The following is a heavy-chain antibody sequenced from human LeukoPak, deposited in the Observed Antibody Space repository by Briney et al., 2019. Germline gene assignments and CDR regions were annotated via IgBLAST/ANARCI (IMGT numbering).Heavy chain of an antibody. V-gene: IGHV3-74*01. Sequence: GGSLRLSCAASGFTFTAYWMDWVRRGPRKGLVWVSRINTDGSSKTYADSVKGRFTISRDNDENTLYLQMNSLRAEDTAVYYCTRDIGGPVDFWGQGTLVTVSS. D-gene: IGHD3-16*01. CDR1: GFTFTAYW. J-gene: IGHJ4*02. CDR3: TRDIGGPVDF. CDR2: INTDGSSK.